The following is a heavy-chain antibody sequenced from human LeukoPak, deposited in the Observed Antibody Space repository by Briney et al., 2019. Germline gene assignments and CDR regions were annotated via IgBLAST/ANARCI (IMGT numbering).Heavy chain of an antibody. CDR3: ARSSRDTVTTSGPGYYYYGMDV. Sequence: PGESLKISCKGSGYSFTSYWIGWVRQMPGKGLEWMGIIYPGDSDTRYSPSFQGQVTISADKSISTAYLQWSSLKAPDTAMYYCARSSRDTVTTSGPGYYYYGMDVWGQGTTVTVSS. J-gene: IGHJ6*02. D-gene: IGHD4-17*01. CDR1: GYSFTSYW. CDR2: IYPGDSDT. V-gene: IGHV5-51*01.